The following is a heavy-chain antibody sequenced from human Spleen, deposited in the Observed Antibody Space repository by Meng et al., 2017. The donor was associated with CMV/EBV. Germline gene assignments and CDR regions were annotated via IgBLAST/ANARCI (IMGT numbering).Heavy chain of an antibody. CDR3: ERGRGTSYPD. J-gene: IGHJ4*02. CDR1: GGSFSGYY. V-gene: IGHV4-34*01. D-gene: IGHD6-6*01. Sequence: LSLTCGVYGGSFSGYYWTWIRQPPGKGLEWIGEINHSGGTNYNPSLKSRLTISLGTTRNQFSLKMTSVTAADTAVYYCERGRGTSYPDWGQGTLVTVSS. CDR2: INHSGGT.